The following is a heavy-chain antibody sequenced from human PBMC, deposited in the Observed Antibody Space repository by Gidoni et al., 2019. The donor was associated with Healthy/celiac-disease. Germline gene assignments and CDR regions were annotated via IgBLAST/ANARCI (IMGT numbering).Heavy chain of an antibody. V-gene: IGHV3-21*01. D-gene: IGHD2-2*01. J-gene: IGHJ6*02. Sequence: EVQLVESGGGLVKPGGSLRLSCAASGFTFSSYSMNWVRQAPGKGLEWFSSISSSSSYIYYADSVKGRFTISRDNAKNSLYLQMNSLRAEDTAVYYCARLWGYCSSTSCPSGGDYYYYYGMDVWGQGTTVTVSS. CDR2: ISSSSSYI. CDR1: GFTFSSYS. CDR3: ARLWGYCSSTSCPSGGDYYYYYGMDV.